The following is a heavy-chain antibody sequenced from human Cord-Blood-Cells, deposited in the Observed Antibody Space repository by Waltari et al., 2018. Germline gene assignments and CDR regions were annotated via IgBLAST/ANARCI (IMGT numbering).Heavy chain of an antibody. Sequence: QVQLVQSGAEVKKPGSSVKVSCKASGSTFSSYAISWVRQAPGQGLEWMGGTIPIFGTANYAQKFQGRVTITADKSTSTAYMELSSLRSEDTAVYYCAREGYSSSSWYQLDWFDPWGQGTLVTVSS. CDR2: TIPIFGTA. CDR1: GSTFSSYA. V-gene: IGHV1-69*06. CDR3: AREGYSSSSWYQLDWFDP. D-gene: IGHD6-13*01. J-gene: IGHJ5*02.